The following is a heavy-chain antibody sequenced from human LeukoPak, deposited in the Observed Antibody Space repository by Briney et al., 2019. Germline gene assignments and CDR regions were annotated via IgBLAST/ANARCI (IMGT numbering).Heavy chain of an antibody. V-gene: IGHV3-20*04. J-gene: IGHJ4*02. CDR2: INWNGGST. Sequence: GGSLRLSCAASGFTFDDYGMSWVRQAPGKGLEWVSGINWNGGSTGYADSVKGRFTISRDNAKNSLYLQMNSLRAEDTALYYCARDRSSGWYEGLGYWGQGTLVTVSS. D-gene: IGHD6-19*01. CDR3: ARDRSSGWYEGLGY. CDR1: GFTFDDYG.